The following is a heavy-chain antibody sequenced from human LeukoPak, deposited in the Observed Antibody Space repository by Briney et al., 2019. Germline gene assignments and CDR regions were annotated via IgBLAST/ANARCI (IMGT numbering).Heavy chain of an antibody. CDR2: IIPILGIA. CDR1: GGTFSSYA. D-gene: IGHD3-10*01. J-gene: IGHJ5*02. V-gene: IGHV1-69*04. CDR3: ARDRYYRIGELFYYWFDP. Sequence: SVKVSCKASGGTFSSYAISWVRQAPGQGLEWMGRIIPILGIANYAQKFQGRVTITADKSTSTAYMEPSSLRSEDRAVTYFARDRYYRIGELFYYWFDPWGQGPLVTVSS.